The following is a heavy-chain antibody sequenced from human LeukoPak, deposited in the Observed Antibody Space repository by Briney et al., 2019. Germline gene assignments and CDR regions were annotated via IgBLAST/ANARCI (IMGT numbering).Heavy chain of an antibody. V-gene: IGHV3-30-3*01. D-gene: IGHD3-22*01. Sequence: GGSLRLSCAASGFTFSSYAMHWVRQAPGKGLEWVAVISYDGSNKYYADSVKGRFTISRDNSKNTLYLQMNSLRAEDTAVYYCARDRAYYYDVSGPYYFDSWGQGTLVTVSS. CDR2: ISYDGSNK. CDR1: GFTFSSYA. J-gene: IGHJ4*02. CDR3: ARDRAYYYDVSGPYYFDS.